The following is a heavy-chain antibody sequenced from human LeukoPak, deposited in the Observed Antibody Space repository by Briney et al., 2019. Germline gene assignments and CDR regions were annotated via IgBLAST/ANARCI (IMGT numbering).Heavy chain of an antibody. CDR2: IIPILGIA. CDR3: ARVEDCTNGVCPFDY. D-gene: IGHD2-8*01. CDR1: GGIFSSYA. Sequence: EASVKVSCKASGGIFSSYAISWVRQAPGQGLEWMGKIIPILGIANYAQKFQGRVTITADKSTNTAYMELSSLRSEDTAVYYCARVEDCTNGVCPFDYWGQGTLVTVSS. J-gene: IGHJ4*02. V-gene: IGHV1-69*04.